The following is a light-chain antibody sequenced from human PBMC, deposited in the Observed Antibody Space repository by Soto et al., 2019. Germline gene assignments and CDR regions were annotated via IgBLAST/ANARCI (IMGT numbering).Light chain of an antibody. CDR3: SSFTSDRIYV. V-gene: IGLV2-14*03. CDR1: HNDIGTYDY. Sequence: QSVLTQPTSVSGSPGQSITISCTGNHNDIGTYDYVSWYRQHPGRAPRLLIYGVTTRPSGISDRFSASKSGLTASLTISGLQPEDEADYYCSSFTSDRIYVFGAGTKVIV. CDR2: GVT. J-gene: IGLJ1*01.